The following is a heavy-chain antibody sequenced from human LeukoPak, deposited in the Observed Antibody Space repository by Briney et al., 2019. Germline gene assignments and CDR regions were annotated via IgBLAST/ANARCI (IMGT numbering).Heavy chain of an antibody. D-gene: IGHD5-18*01. CDR1: GFTFSSYS. J-gene: IGHJ4*02. Sequence: GGSLRLSCAASGFTFSSYSMNWVRQAPGKGLEWVSSISSSSSYIYYADSVKGRFTISRDNAENSLYLQMNSLRAEDTAVYYCATLRGYSYGYLDYWGQGTLVTVSS. CDR3: ATLRGYSYGYLDY. V-gene: IGHV3-21*01. CDR2: ISSSSSYI.